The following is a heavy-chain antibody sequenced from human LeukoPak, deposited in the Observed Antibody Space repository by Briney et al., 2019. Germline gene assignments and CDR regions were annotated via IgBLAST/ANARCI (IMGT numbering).Heavy chain of an antibody. J-gene: IGHJ4*02. V-gene: IGHV3-30*18. D-gene: IGHD2-21*01. CDR2: ISYDGSNK. Sequence: HGGSLRLSCAASGFTFSSYGMHWVRQAPGKGLEWVAVISYDGSNKYYADSVKGRFTISRDNSKNTLYLQMNSLRAEDTAVYYCAKEVDISDVAPSYWGQGTLVTVSS. CDR1: GFTFSSYG. CDR3: AKEVDISDVAPSY.